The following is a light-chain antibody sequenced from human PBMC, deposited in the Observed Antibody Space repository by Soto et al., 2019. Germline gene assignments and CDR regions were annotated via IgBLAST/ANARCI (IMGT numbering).Light chain of an antibody. CDR3: CSYAGSYTLVV. CDR2: DVS. J-gene: IGLJ1*01. CDR1: SSDFGGYNY. Sequence: QSALTQPRSVSGSPGQSVTISCTGTSSDFGGYNYVSRYQQHPGKAPKLMIYDVSKRPSGVPDRFSGSKSGNTASLTISGLQAEDEADYYCCSYAGSYTLVVFGTGTKVTVL. V-gene: IGLV2-11*01.